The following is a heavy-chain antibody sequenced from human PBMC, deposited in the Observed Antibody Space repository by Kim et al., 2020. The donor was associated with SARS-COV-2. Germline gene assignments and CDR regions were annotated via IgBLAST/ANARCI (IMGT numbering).Heavy chain of an antibody. Sequence: GGSLRLSCVASGFTPSRYGMHWVRQAPGKGLEWVAVLAYDGGGSYNTYADSVRGRFTISRDFSKRALYLQMNSLRVEDTAIYFCARGVPPDFWSGY. V-gene: IGHV3-30*03. J-gene: IGHJ4*03. D-gene: IGHD3-3*01. CDR2: LAYDGGGSYN. CDR3: ARGVPPDFWSGY. CDR1: GFTPSRYG.